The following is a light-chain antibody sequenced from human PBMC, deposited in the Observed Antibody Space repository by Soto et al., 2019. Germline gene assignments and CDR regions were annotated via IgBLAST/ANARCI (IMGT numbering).Light chain of an antibody. Sequence: QSALTQPPSASGSPRQSVAISCTGTSSDVGATDYVSWYQQHSGKAPKLLLYEVNKRPSGVPDRFSGSKSGNTASLTVSALQADDEADYYCISHAGVSNVLGTGTKLTVL. CDR3: ISHAGVSNV. V-gene: IGLV2-8*01. J-gene: IGLJ1*01. CDR2: EVN. CDR1: SSDVGATDY.